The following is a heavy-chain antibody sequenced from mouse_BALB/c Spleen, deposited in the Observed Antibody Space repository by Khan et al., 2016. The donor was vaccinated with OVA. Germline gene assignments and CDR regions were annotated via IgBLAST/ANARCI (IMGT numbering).Heavy chain of an antibody. D-gene: IGHD1-1*01. CDR3: ARLVTITTVVATDFDY. V-gene: IGHV3-2*02. J-gene: IGHJ2*01. Sequence: QLEESGPGLVKPSQSLSLTCTVTGYSITSDYAWNWIRQFPGHKLEWMGYISFSGRTSYNPSLKSRISIPRYTSKNQFFPQLNSVTTEDTATYYCARLVTITTVVATDFDYWGQGTTLTVSS. CDR2: ISFSGRT. CDR1: GYSITSDYA.